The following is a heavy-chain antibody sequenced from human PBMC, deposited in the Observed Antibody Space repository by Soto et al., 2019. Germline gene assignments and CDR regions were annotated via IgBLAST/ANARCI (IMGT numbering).Heavy chain of an antibody. CDR2: ISGSGGST. V-gene: IGHV3-23*01. J-gene: IGHJ4*02. D-gene: IGHD1-20*01. Sequence: EVQLLESGGGLVQPGGSPRLSCAASGFTFSSYAMSWVRQAPGKGLEWVSAISGSGGSTYYADSVKGRFTISRDNSKNTLYLQMNSLRAEDTAVYYCANYHWNDGPTTDWGQGTLVTVSS. CDR3: ANYHWNDGPTTD. CDR1: GFTFSSYA.